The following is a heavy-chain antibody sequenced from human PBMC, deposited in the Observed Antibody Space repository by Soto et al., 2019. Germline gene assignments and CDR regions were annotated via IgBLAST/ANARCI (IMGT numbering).Heavy chain of an antibody. V-gene: IGHV1-18*01. Sequence: GASVKVSCKASGYSFTSCGISWVRQAPGQGLEWMGWISAYNGNTNYAQKLQGRVTMTTDTSTSTAYMELRSLRSDDTAVYYCARVGWDDSSHDAFDIWGQGTTVTVSS. CDR2: ISAYNGNT. J-gene: IGHJ3*02. CDR3: ARVGWDDSSHDAFDI. CDR1: GYSFTSCG. D-gene: IGHD3-22*01.